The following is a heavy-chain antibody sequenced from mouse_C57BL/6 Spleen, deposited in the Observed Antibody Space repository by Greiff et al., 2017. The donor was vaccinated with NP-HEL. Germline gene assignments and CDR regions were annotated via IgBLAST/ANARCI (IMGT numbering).Heavy chain of an antibody. D-gene: IGHD1-1*02. Sequence: QVQLQQPGAELVKPGASVKLSCKASGYTFTSYWMHWVKQRPGRGLEWIGRFDPNSGGTKYNEKFKSKATLTVDKPSSTAYMQLSSLTSEDSAVYYCARAEVALDHGAMDYWGQGTSVTVSS. J-gene: IGHJ4*01. V-gene: IGHV1-72*01. CDR3: ARAEVALDHGAMDY. CDR2: FDPNSGGT. CDR1: GYTFTSYW.